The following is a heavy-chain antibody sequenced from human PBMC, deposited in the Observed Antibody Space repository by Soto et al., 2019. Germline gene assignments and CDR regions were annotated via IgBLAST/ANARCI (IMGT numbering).Heavy chain of an antibody. V-gene: IGHV3-33*01. D-gene: IGHD3-10*01. CDR1: GFTFSSYG. CDR2: IWYDGSNK. Sequence: QVQLVESGGGVVQPGRSLRLSCAASGFTFSSYGMHWVRQAPGKGLEWVAVIWYDGSNKYYADSVKGRFTISRDNSKNTRYLQMNSLRAEDTAVYYCARDLQDPIWFGEPYYYYYGMDVWGQGTTVTVSS. J-gene: IGHJ6*02. CDR3: ARDLQDPIWFGEPYYYYYGMDV.